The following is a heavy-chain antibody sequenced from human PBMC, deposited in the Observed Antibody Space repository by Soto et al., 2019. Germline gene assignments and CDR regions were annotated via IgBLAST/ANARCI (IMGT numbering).Heavy chain of an antibody. CDR1: GFTFSTSG. CDR2: ISHDGGAT. CDR3: AKDWGSSGWYNGFDP. D-gene: IGHD6-13*01. V-gene: IGHV3-30*18. J-gene: IGHJ5*02. Sequence: QVQLVESGGGVVQSGRSLRLSCAASGFTFSTSGMHWIRQAPGKGLEWVAMISHDGGATYYVDSGKGRFTISRDTDKNTLNLQMDSLRPEDTATYYFAKDWGSSGWYNGFDPWGQGTLVTVSS.